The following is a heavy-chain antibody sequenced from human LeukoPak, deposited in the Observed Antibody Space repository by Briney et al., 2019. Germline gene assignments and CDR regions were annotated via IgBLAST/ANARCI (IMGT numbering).Heavy chain of an antibody. D-gene: IGHD4-17*01. Sequence: PGGSLRLPCAASGFTFSSYGMHWVRQAPGKGLEWVAVIWYDGSNKYYADSVKGRFTISRDNSKNTLYLQMNSLRAEDTAVYYCARDQGITVTTNGVDYWGQGTLVTVSS. CDR1: GFTFSSYG. V-gene: IGHV3-33*08. J-gene: IGHJ4*02. CDR3: ARDQGITVTTNGVDY. CDR2: IWYDGSNK.